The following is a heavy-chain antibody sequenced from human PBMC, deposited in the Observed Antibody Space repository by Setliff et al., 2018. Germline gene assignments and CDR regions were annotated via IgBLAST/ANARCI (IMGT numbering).Heavy chain of an antibody. CDR1: GFTFRTYE. J-gene: IGHJ6*02. CDR2: THTDGITI. V-gene: IGHV3-48*03. CDR3: ARRLPYFGMDV. D-gene: IGHD2-15*01. Sequence: GGSLRLSCEASGFTFRTYEMIWVRQAPGKGLERVSKTHTDGITIYSDSVRGRFTISRDSAKNSLHLQMTSLSAEDTAVYYCARRLPYFGMDVWGQGTAVTVSS.